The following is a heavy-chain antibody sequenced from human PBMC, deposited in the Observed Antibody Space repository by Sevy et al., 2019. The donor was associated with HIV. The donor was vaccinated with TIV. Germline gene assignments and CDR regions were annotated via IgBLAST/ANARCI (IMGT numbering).Heavy chain of an antibody. J-gene: IGHJ4*02. V-gene: IGHV5-51*01. Sequence: GESLKISCKGSGYSFTSYWIGWVRQMPGKGLEWMGIIYPGDSDTRYSPSFQGQVTISADKSISTAYLQWSSLKASDTAMYYCARLRGYCSGGSCSGPRYFDYWGQGTLVTVFS. CDR1: GYSFTSYW. CDR2: IYPGDSDT. D-gene: IGHD2-15*01. CDR3: ARLRGYCSGGSCSGPRYFDY.